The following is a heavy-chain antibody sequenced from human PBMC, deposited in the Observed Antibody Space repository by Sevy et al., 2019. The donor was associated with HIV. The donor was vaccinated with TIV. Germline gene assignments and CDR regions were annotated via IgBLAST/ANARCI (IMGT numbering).Heavy chain of an antibody. D-gene: IGHD3-10*01. V-gene: IGHV3-33*01. J-gene: IGHJ4*02. Sequence: GGSLRLSCTASGFTFSDYGMHWVRQAPGKGLEWVAVVWYDGINKYYGDSVKGRFTISRDNSKNTLYLQMNSLRAEDTAVYYCARDNLLPVMVSMVRGALSYYFDYWGQGTLVTFSS. CDR3: ARDNLLPVMVSMVRGALSYYFDY. CDR1: GFTFSDYG. CDR2: VWYDGINK.